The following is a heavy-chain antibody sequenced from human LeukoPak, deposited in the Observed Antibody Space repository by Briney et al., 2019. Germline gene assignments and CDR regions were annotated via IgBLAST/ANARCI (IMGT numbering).Heavy chain of an antibody. J-gene: IGHJ3*02. CDR3: ARKATTGPTKAAFDI. Sequence: SQTLSLTCTVSGGSISSGGYYWSWIRQHPGKGLEWIGYIYYSGSTYYNPSLKSRVTISVDTSKNQFSLKLSSVTAADTAVYYCARKATTGPTKAAFDIWGQGTMVTVSS. V-gene: IGHV4-31*03. D-gene: IGHD4-17*01. CDR2: IYYSGST. CDR1: GGSISSGGYY.